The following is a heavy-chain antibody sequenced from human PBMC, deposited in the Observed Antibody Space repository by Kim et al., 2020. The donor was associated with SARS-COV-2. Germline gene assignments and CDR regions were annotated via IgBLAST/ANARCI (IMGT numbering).Heavy chain of an antibody. V-gene: IGHV4-59*08. Sequence: SETLSLTCTVSGGSIIGYHWSWIRQAPGKGLEYIGYFHHSGVTNYNPSLKSRVTISVGTSDNQFSLRLNSVTAADTAGYYCAGHDLRGGSYDFWGQGTLVTVSS. D-gene: IGHD3-3*01. CDR2: FHHSGVT. CDR3: AGHDLRGGSYDF. CDR1: GGSIIGYH. J-gene: IGHJ4*02.